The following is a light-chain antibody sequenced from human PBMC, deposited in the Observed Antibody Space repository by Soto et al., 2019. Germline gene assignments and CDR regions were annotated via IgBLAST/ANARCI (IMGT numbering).Light chain of an antibody. CDR3: SSYTSSSTYV. CDR1: SSDAGGYNY. V-gene: IGLV2-14*01. Sequence: QSVLTQPASVSGSPGQSITISCPGTSSDAGGYNYVSWYQQHPGKAPKLMIYDVSNRPSGVSNRFSGSKSGNTASLTISGLQAEDEADYYCSSYTSSSTYVFGTGTKVTVL. J-gene: IGLJ1*01. CDR2: DVS.